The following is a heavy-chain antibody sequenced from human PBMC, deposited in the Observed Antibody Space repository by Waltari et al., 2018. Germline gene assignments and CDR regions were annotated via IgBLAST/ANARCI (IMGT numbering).Heavy chain of an antibody. CDR2: IYSGGST. Sequence: EVQLVESGGGLIQPGGSLRLSCAASGFTVSSNYMSWVRQAPGKGLEWVSVIYSGGSTYYADSVKGRFTISRDNSKNTLYLQMNSLRAEDTAVYYCASFRSGTIAAASDYWGQGTLVTVSS. D-gene: IGHD6-13*01. CDR1: GFTVSSNY. CDR3: ASFRSGTIAAASDY. J-gene: IGHJ4*02. V-gene: IGHV3-53*01.